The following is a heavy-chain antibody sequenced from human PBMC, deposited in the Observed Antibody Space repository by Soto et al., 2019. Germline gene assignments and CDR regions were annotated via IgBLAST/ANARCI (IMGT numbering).Heavy chain of an antibody. Sequence: QVQLQESGPGLVKPSQTLSLTCTVSGGSISSGGYYWSWIRQHPGKGLEWIGYIYYSGSTYYNPSLKSRVTISVDTSKNQFSLKLGSVTAADTAVYSCARMIVVVAATPIRWFDPWGQGTLFTVSS. CDR2: IYYSGST. V-gene: IGHV4-31*03. J-gene: IGHJ5*02. CDR3: ARMIVVVAATPIRWFDP. CDR1: GGSISSGGYY. D-gene: IGHD2-15*01.